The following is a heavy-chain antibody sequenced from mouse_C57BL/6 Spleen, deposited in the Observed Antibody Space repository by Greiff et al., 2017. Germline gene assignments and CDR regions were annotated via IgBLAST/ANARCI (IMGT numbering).Heavy chain of an antibody. CDR3: AREEIYYDYDGYFDV. J-gene: IGHJ1*03. CDR2: INPNNGGT. V-gene: IGHV1-22*01. CDR1: GYTFTDYN. Sequence: VQLQQSGPELVKPGASVKMSCKASGYTFTDYNMHWVKQSHGKSLEWIGYINPNNGGTSYNQKFKGKATLTVNKYSSTAYMELRSLTSEDSAVYYCAREEIYYDYDGYFDVWGTGTTVTVSS. D-gene: IGHD2-4*01.